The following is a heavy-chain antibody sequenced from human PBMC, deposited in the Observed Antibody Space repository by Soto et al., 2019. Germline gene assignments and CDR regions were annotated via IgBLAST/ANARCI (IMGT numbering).Heavy chain of an antibody. Sequence: PSETLSLTCTVSGGSISNYYWSWIRQPPGKGLEWIGYIYYSGSTNYNPSLKSRVTISVDTSKNQFSLKLSSVTAADTAVYYCARVWGGAFDIWGRGTMVTVSS. CDR3: ARVWGGAFDI. CDR1: GGSISNYY. D-gene: IGHD3-10*01. CDR2: IYYSGST. V-gene: IGHV4-59*01. J-gene: IGHJ3*02.